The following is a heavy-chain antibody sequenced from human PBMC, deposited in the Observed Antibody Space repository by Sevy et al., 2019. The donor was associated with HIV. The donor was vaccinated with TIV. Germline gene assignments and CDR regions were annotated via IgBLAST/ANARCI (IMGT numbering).Heavy chain of an antibody. CDR3: ARGGYSPHYYGMDV. CDR1: GGTFRSYA. J-gene: IGHJ6*02. D-gene: IGHD6-13*01. Sequence: ASVKVSCKASGGTFRSYAISWVRQAPGQGLEWMGGIIPIFGTANYAQKFQGRVTITADESTSTAYMELSSLRSEDTAVYYCARGGYSPHYYGMDVWGQGTTVTVSS. V-gene: IGHV1-69*13. CDR2: IIPIFGTA.